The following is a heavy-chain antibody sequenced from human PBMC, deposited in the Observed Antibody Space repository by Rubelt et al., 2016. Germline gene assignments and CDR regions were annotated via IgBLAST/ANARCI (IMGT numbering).Heavy chain of an antibody. CDR1: GGSISSGGYY. CDR3: ARGEKGVTFDAFDI. CDR2: IYYSGST. Sequence: QVQLQESGPGLVKPSQTLSLTCTVSGGSISSGGYYWSWIRQHPGKGLEWIGSIYYSGSTYYNPSLKSRVTISVDTSKNQFSLKLSSVTAADTAVYYCARGEKGVTFDAFDIWGQGTMVTVSS. V-gene: IGHV4-39*01. D-gene: IGHD3-10*01. J-gene: IGHJ3*02.